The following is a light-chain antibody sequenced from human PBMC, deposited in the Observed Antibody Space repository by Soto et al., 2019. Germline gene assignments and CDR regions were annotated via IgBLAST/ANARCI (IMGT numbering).Light chain of an antibody. CDR2: GAS. J-gene: IGKJ4*01. V-gene: IGKV3-20*01. CDR3: QQYDSSPLT. Sequence: EIVLTQSPGTLSLSPGERATLSCRASQSVSSSYLAWYQQKPGQAPRLLIYGASSRATGIPDRFSGSGSGTDFTINISRLEREDYAVYYCQQYDSSPLTFGGGTKVEIK. CDR1: QSVSSSY.